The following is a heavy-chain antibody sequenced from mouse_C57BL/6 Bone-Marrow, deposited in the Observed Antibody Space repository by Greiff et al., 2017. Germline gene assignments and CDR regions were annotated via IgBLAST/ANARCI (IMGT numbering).Heavy chain of an antibody. CDR3: ARGDYYGSSYGYYAMDY. Sequence: QVQLQQSGAELVRPGTSVKVSCKASGYAFTNYLIEWVKQRPGQGLEWIGVINPGSGGTNYNEKFKGKATLTADKSSSTAYMQLSSLTSEDSAVYFCARGDYYGSSYGYYAMDYWGQGTSVTVSS. J-gene: IGHJ4*01. D-gene: IGHD1-1*01. CDR2: INPGSGGT. V-gene: IGHV1-54*01. CDR1: GYAFTNYL.